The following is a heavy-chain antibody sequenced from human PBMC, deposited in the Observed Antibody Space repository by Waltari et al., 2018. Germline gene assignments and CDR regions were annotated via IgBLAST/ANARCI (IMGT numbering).Heavy chain of an antibody. V-gene: IGHV4-59*01. CDR2: MYYTGTA. CDR1: GASITTYY. D-gene: IGHD2-15*01. J-gene: IGHJ4*02. Sequence: QVQLQESGPGLVKPSETLSLTCTVSGASITTYYYSWIRQSPGKGLQWIGSMYYTGTAYYLPALKSRVTISRDTSKNQFSLSLTSVTTADTAVYYCARDYPAAHVFDYWGQGTVVAVSS. CDR3: ARDYPAAHVFDY.